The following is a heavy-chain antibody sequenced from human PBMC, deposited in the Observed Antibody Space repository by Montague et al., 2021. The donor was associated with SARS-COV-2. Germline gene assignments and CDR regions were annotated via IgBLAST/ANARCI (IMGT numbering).Heavy chain of an antibody. J-gene: IGHJ2*01. D-gene: IGHD2-8*01. Sequence: SETLSLTCTVSGGSISSSSYYWGWIRQPPGKGPEWIGSIYYSGTTFYNPSLRSRVTMSVDTSKNQVSLRLSSVTAADTAVFYCARVDAGDWYFDLWDRGTLVPVPS. V-gene: IGHV4-39*01. CDR1: GGSISSSSYY. CDR3: ARVDAGDWYFDL. CDR2: IYYSGTT.